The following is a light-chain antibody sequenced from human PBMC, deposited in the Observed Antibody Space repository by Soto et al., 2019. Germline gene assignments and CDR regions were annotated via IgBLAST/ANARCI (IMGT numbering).Light chain of an antibody. Sequence: EIVMTQSPATLSVSPGEGVTLSCRASQRVTSNLAWYQQRPGQAPRLLIYGASIRATGIPARFSGIGTGTEFTLTISSLQSEDFADYYCHQYNIWPPLIFGGGTKVEIK. CDR3: HQYNIWPPLI. CDR2: GAS. V-gene: IGKV3D-15*01. CDR1: QRVTSN. J-gene: IGKJ4*01.